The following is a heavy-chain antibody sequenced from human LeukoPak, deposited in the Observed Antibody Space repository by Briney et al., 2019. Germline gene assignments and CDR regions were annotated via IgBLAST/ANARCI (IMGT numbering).Heavy chain of an antibody. D-gene: IGHD3-10*01. V-gene: IGHV1-18*01. J-gene: IGHJ4*02. CDR3: ARDIYGSGSSNAFDY. CDR2: ISAYNGNT. Sequence: GASVKVSCKASGYTFTSYGISWVRQAPGQGLEWLGWISAYNGNTNSIQKLQGRVTMTRDASISTAYMELSRLRSDDTAVYYCARDIYGSGSSNAFDYWGQGTLVTVSS. CDR1: GYTFTSYG.